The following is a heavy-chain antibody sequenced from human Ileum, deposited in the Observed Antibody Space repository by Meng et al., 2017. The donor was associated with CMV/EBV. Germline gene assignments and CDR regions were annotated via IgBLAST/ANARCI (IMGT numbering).Heavy chain of an antibody. CDR2: ISSSSSYI. J-gene: IGHJ4*02. Sequence: FSSYSMNLVRQAPGKGLEWVSSISSSSSYIYYADSVKGRFTISRDNAKNSLYLQMNSLRAEDTAVYYCARARRKYCSSTSCHPGEFDYWGQGTLVTVSS. CDR3: ARARRKYCSSTSCHPGEFDY. V-gene: IGHV3-21*01. CDR1: FSSYS. D-gene: IGHD2-2*01.